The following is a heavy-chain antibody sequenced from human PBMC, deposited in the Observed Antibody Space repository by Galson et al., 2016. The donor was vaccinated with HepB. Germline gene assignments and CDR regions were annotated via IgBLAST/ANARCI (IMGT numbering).Heavy chain of an antibody. CDR3: ARSRLGDRSNTRGYGDDGYDM. CDR1: GFSFTNYW. J-gene: IGHJ3*02. V-gene: IGHV5-10-1*01. D-gene: IGHD2-2*01. CDR2: IDPSDLFK. Sequence: QSGAEVKKPGESLRISCGGSGFSFTNYWITWVRQMPGKGLEWMGRIDPSDLFKNYSPSSQGHVTISTPKSTSTAYLQWGSLKASDTAMYYWARSRLGDRSNTRGYGDDGYDMWGQGTMVIVSS.